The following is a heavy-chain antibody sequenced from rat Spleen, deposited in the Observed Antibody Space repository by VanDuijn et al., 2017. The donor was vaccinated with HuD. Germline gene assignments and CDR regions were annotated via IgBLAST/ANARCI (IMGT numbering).Heavy chain of an antibody. CDR1: GYSITSGYG. CDR3: ARNDGTYYYRFAY. J-gene: IGHJ3*01. D-gene: IGHD1-12*02. V-gene: IGHV3-3*01. CDR2: KNSAGSA. Sequence: EVQLQESGPGLVKPSQSLSLTCSVTGYSITSGYGWSWFRKFPENKREWMGYKNSAGSANYNPSLKSRISITRDTSKNQFFLQFNSVTTEDTATYYCARNDGTYYYRFAYWGKGTLVTVSS.